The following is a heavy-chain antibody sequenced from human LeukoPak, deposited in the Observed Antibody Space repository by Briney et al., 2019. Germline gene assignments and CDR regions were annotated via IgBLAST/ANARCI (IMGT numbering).Heavy chain of an antibody. Sequence: ASVKVSCKASGYTFTSYGISWVRQAPGQGLEWMGGIIPIFGTANYAQKFQGRVTITTGESTSTAYMELSSLRSEDTAVYYCAGAVDIVVVPAAAAFDIWGQGTMVTVSS. CDR1: GYTFTSYG. D-gene: IGHD2-2*03. CDR2: IIPIFGTA. J-gene: IGHJ3*02. CDR3: AGAVDIVVVPAAAAFDI. V-gene: IGHV1-69*05.